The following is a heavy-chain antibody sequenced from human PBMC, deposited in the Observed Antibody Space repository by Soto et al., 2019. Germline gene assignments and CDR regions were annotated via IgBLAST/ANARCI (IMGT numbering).Heavy chain of an antibody. D-gene: IGHD6-13*01. V-gene: IGHV1-8*01. J-gene: IGHJ3*02. CDR1: GYTFTSYD. Sequence: GESLKISCKASGYTFTSYDINWVRQATGQGLEWMGWMNPNSGNTGYAQKFQGRVTMTRNTSISTAYMELSSLRSEDTAVYYCARVGSSWDAFDIWGQGTMVTVSS. CDR2: MNPNSGNT. CDR3: ARVGSSWDAFDI.